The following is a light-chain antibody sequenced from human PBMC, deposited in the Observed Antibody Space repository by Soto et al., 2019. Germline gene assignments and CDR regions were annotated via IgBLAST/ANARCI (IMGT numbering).Light chain of an antibody. J-gene: IGKJ4*01. CDR1: QTVNSRY. CDR2: AIS. CDR3: QQYDSSHLT. V-gene: IGKV3-20*01. Sequence: ENVLTQSPGTLSLSPGERATLSCRASQTVNSRYLAWYQQKPGQAPSLLVYAISSRAAGIPDRFSGSGSGTDFTLTISRLEPEDFAVYYCQQYDSSHLTFGGGTKVEI.